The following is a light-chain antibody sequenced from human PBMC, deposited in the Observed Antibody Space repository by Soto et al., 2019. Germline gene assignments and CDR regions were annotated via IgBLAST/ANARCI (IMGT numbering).Light chain of an antibody. CDR2: GAS. CDR1: QNVGSRY. CDR3: QQDGSSPQT. V-gene: IGKV3-20*01. J-gene: IGKJ1*01. Sequence: ERVLTQSPGTLSLSPGERATLSCRASQNVGSRYSAWYQQKPGQPPMLLIYGASSRATGIPHRFSGSGSGTDFTLTISRLEPEDLAVYYCQQDGSSPQTFGQGTKV.